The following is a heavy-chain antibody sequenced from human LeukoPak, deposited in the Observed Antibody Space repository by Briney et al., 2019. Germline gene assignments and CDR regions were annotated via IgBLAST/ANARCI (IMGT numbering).Heavy chain of an antibody. D-gene: IGHD5-24*01. CDR1: GGSFSSSSHY. CDR3: ARHFDRDGYKSNAFDI. CDR2: MYYSGST. J-gene: IGHJ3*02. V-gene: IGHV4-39*01. Sequence: PSETLSLTCTVSGGSFSSSSHYWGWVRQPPGKGLEWIVSMYYSGSTYYNASLRSRVTISVDTSRDQFSLKLSSVTAADTAVYYCARHFDRDGYKSNAFDIWGQGTMVTVSS.